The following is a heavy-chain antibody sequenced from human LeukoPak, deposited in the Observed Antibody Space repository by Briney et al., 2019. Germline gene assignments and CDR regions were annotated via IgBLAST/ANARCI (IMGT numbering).Heavy chain of an antibody. J-gene: IGHJ4*02. V-gene: IGHV4-31*03. CDR3: ARAPIGSGNDYYFDY. Sequence: SQTLSLTCTVSGVPISSGAYYWSWIRQHPGKGLEWIGYIYYSGSTYYNPSLKGRVIISIDTSKNQFSLNLSPVTAADTAVYYCARAPIGSGNDYYFDYWGQGTLVTVSS. CDR2: IYYSGST. CDR1: GVPISSGAYY. D-gene: IGHD3-10*01.